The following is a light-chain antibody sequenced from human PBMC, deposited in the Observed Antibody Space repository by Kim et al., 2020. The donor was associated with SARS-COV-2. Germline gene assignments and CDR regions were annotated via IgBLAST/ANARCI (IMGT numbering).Light chain of an antibody. CDR1: QSISNW. CDR3: QQYNTYPLT. J-gene: IGKJ4*01. V-gene: IGKV1-5*03. Sequence: ASVGDRVTITCRASQSISNWLAWYQQKPGKTPNLLVYEASTLESGVPTRFSGSGSGTEFTLTISSLQPYDFATYYCQQYNTYPLTSGGGTKLEIK. CDR2: EAS.